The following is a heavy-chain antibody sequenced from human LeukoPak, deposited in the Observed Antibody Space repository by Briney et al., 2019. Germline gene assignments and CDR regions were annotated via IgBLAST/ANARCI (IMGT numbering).Heavy chain of an antibody. CDR2: ISSRSDYI. CDR1: GFTFNSYT. D-gene: IGHD6-19*01. Sequence: PGGSLRLFCAASGFTFNSYTMIWVRQAPGKGLEWVSSISSRSDYIYYADSVKGRFTISRDNAKNSLYLQMNSLRAEDTAGYNCARPLYSSGWYYFDYWGQGTMVTVSS. V-gene: IGHV3-21*01. J-gene: IGHJ4*02. CDR3: ARPLYSSGWYYFDY.